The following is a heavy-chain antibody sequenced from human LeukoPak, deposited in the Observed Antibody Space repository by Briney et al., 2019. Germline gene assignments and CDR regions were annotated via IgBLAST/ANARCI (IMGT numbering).Heavy chain of an antibody. CDR2: ISYDGSNK. CDR1: GFTFSSYG. J-gene: IGHJ4*02. Sequence: GGSLRLSCAASGFTFSSYGMHWVRQAPGKGLEWVAVISYDGSNKYYADSVKGRFTISRDNSKNTLYLQINSLRAEDTAVYYCAKRSADYGDYSDYWGQGTLVTVSS. CDR3: AKRSADYGDYSDY. V-gene: IGHV3-30*18. D-gene: IGHD4-17*01.